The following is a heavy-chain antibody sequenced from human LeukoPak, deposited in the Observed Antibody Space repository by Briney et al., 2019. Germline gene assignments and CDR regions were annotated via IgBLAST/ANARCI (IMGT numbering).Heavy chain of an antibody. V-gene: IGHV4-4*02. Sequence: SETLSLTCAVSGGSISRSNWWSWVRQPPGKGLEWIGEIYHSGSTNYNPSLKSRVTISVGKSKNQFSLKLSSVTAADTAVYYCARIMGRGYCISTSCRGDWFDPWGQGTLVTVSS. D-gene: IGHD2-2*01. CDR2: IYHSGST. J-gene: IGHJ5*02. CDR1: GGSISRSNW. CDR3: ARIMGRGYCISTSCRGDWFDP.